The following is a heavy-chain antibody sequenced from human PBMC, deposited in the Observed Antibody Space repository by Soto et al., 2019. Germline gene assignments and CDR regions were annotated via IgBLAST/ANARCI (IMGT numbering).Heavy chain of an antibody. D-gene: IGHD2-15*01. CDR3: TTGSVEGV. CDR1: GFTFSKAS. V-gene: IGHV3-15*07. J-gene: IGHJ6*02. CDR2: IKTNSEGGTT. Sequence: GSLRLSCAASGFTFSKASMNWVRQAPGKGLEWVGRIKTNSEGGTTDYAAPVQGRFSLSRDDSRNTLSLQMNSLKTDDTAVYYCTTGSVEGVWGQGATVTVSS.